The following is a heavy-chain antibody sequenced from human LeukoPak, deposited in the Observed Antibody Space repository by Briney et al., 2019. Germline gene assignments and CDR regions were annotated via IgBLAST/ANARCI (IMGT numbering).Heavy chain of an antibody. J-gene: IGHJ4*02. Sequence: SETLSLTCTVSGGSISSNSYYWDWIRQPPGKGLEWIGSIYYSGSTYYDPSLKSRVTMSVDTSKNQFSLKLSSVTAADTAVYYCARNRQDSGYAEDYFDYWGQGTLVTVSS. D-gene: IGHD5-12*01. CDR2: IYYSGST. CDR1: GGSISSNSYY. CDR3: ARNRQDSGYAEDYFDY. V-gene: IGHV4-39*07.